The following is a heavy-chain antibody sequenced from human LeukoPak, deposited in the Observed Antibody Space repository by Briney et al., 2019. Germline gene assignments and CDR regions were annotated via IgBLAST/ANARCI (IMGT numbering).Heavy chain of an antibody. CDR2: ISAGGGST. CDR1: GFTFSSYA. Sequence: PGGSLRLSCAASGFTFSSYAMSWVRQAPGKGLEWVSAISAGGGSTYYADSVKGRFTISRDISKNTLYLQMNSLRAEDTVVYYCAKRIRDTAMAYFDYWGQGTLVTVSS. V-gene: IGHV3-23*01. J-gene: IGHJ4*02. D-gene: IGHD5-18*01. CDR3: AKRIRDTAMAYFDY.